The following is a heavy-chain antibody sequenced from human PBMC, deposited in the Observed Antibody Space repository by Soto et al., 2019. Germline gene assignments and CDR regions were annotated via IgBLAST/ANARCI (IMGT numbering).Heavy chain of an antibody. J-gene: IGHJ4*02. CDR2: IDPSDSYT. Sequence: GGSLKTSCKGSGYSFTTYWINWVRQMPGKGLEWIGRIDPSDSYTQYSPSFQGHVTISADKSITTAYLQWSSLRASDTAMYYCVRRSDYFDYWGQGTLVTVSS. V-gene: IGHV5-10-1*01. CDR3: VRRSDYFDY. CDR1: GYSFTTYW.